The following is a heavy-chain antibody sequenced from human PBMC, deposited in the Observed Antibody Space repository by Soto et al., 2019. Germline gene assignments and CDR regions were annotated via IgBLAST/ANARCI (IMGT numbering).Heavy chain of an antibody. CDR3: ARVLLYSASGRGWFDP. D-gene: IGHD2-2*02. V-gene: IGHV3-7*03. J-gene: IGHJ5*02. Sequence: PGGSLRLSCAASGFTFSSFWMSWVRQAPGKGLEWVANIKQDGSQKYYVDSVKGRFTISRDNAKNSLYLQMSSLTADDTAVYFCARVLLYSASGRGWFDPWGQGTLGTAPQ. CDR1: GFTFSSFW. CDR2: IKQDGSQK.